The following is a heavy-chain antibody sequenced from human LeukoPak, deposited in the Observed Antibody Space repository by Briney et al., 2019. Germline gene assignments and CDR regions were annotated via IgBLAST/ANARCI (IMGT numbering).Heavy chain of an antibody. CDR3: ARAFLDNWNYGGAPDY. CDR2: INPNSGGT. D-gene: IGHD1-7*01. V-gene: IGHV1-2*02. J-gene: IGHJ4*02. Sequence: GASVKVSCKASGYTFTGYYMHWVRQAPGQGLEWMGWINPNSGGTNYAQKFQGRVTMTRDTSISTAYMELSRLRSDDTAVYYCARAFLDNWNYGGAPDYWGQGTLVTVSS. CDR1: GYTFTGYY.